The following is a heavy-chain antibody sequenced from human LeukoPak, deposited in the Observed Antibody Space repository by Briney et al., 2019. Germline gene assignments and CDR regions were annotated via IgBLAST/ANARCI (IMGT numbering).Heavy chain of an antibody. Sequence: GGSLRLSCAASGFSFRSYWMSWVRQAPGKGLEWVANIKEDGSEKYYVDSVKGRFTISRDNAKNSLYLQMNSLRGEDTAMYYCARDRGYCSGGSCYTVCDYWGQGTLVTVSS. D-gene: IGHD2-15*01. V-gene: IGHV3-7*01. CDR1: GFSFRSYW. CDR3: ARDRGYCSGGSCYTVCDY. CDR2: IKEDGSEK. J-gene: IGHJ4*02.